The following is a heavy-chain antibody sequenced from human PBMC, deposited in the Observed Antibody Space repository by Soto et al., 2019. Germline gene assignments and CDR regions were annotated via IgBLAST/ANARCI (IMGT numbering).Heavy chain of an antibody. CDR3: ATEDSMNWTHDY. D-gene: IGHD1-1*01. Sequence: QVQLQESGPGLVKPSGTLSLTCAVSGGSISNTHIWSWVRQPPGKGLEWIGEMYHSGTTDYNPSLKSRVTMSVDKSTNQFSLTLKSVTAADTAVYYCATEDSMNWTHDYWGQGTLVTVSS. J-gene: IGHJ4*02. CDR2: MYHSGTT. CDR1: GGSISNTHI. V-gene: IGHV4-4*02.